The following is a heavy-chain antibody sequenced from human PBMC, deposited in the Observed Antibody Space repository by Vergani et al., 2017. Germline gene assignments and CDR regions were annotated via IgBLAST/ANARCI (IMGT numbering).Heavy chain of an antibody. V-gene: IGHV3-48*03. Sequence: EVQLVESGGGLVQPGGSLRLSCAASGFTFSSYEMNWVRQAPGKGLEWVSYISSSGSTIYYADSVKGRFTISRDNAKNSLYLQMNSLRAEDTAVYYWARAPRGITIVGAINWFDPWGQGTLITVSS. CDR1: GFTFSSYE. D-gene: IGHD3-3*01. J-gene: IGHJ5*02. CDR3: ARAPRGITIVGAINWFDP. CDR2: ISSSGSTI.